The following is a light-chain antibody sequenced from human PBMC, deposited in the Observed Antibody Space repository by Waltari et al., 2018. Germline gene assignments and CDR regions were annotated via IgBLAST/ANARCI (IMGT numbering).Light chain of an antibody. CDR3: AGWDDRLNGPV. CDR2: GDN. J-gene: IGLJ3*02. V-gene: IGLV1-44*01. CDR1: LSNPPSNT. Sequence: QSVLTPPPSASGTPGPRVTISCSGTLSNPPSNTVHSYRQPPGTAPKLLSHGDNRRPSGVPDRFSGSKSGTSASLAISGLQAEDEADYYCAGWDDRLNGPVFGGGTKLTVL.